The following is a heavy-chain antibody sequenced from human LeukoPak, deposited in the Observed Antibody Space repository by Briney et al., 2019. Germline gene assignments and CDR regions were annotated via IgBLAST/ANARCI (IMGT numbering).Heavy chain of an antibody. D-gene: IGHD2-2*01. CDR1: GGSFSGYY. Sequence: SETLSLTCAVYGGSFSGYYWSWIRQPPGKGLEWIGSIYYSGSTNYNPSLKSRVSLSVDTSKNQFSLELSSVTAADTAAYYCATYRTSFIYWYFDLWGRGTLVTVSS. V-gene: IGHV4-34*11. CDR3: ATYRTSFIYWYFDL. CDR2: IYYSGST. J-gene: IGHJ2*01.